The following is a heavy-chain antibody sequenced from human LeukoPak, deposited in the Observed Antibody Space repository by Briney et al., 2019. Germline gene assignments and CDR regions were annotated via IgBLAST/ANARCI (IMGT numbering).Heavy chain of an antibody. CDR3: ARDPGAARPIDY. Sequence: KPGESLRLSCAASGFTFTSYSMNWVRQAPGKGLEWVSSIDYTTTYIYYADSVKGRFTISRDNAKNSLYLQMNSLRAEGTAVYYCARDPGAARPIDYWGQGTLVTVSS. CDR2: IDYTTTYI. CDR1: GFTFTSYS. D-gene: IGHD6-6*01. V-gene: IGHV3-21*01. J-gene: IGHJ4*02.